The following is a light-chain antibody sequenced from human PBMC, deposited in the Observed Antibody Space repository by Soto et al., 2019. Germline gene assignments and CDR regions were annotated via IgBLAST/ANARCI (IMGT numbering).Light chain of an antibody. Sequence: TQPPSASGSPGQSVTITCRASQSISRYLNWYQQKPGKAPKLLIYAASSLQRGVPSRFSGSGSGTDFTLTINSLQPEDFTTYYCQQNYNTLITFGQGTRLEIK. CDR1: QSISRY. CDR3: QQNYNTLIT. CDR2: AAS. J-gene: IGKJ5*01. V-gene: IGKV1-39*01.